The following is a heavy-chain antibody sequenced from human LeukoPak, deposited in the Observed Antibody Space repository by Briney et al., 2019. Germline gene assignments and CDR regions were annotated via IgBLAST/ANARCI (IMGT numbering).Heavy chain of an antibody. CDR1: GFTFTNYA. Sequence: PGGSPRLSCAASGFTFTNYALHWVRQAPGKGLEWVAVISYDGTNKYYADSVKGRFTISRDNSKNTLSLQMNSLRAEDTALYYCARGFVLGAAKNYFDYWGQGALVTVSS. CDR3: ARGFVLGAAKNYFDY. V-gene: IGHV3-30-3*01. CDR2: ISYDGTNK. D-gene: IGHD2-21*02. J-gene: IGHJ4*02.